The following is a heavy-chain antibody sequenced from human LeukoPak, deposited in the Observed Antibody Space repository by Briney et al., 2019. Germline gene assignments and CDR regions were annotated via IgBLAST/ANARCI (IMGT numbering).Heavy chain of an antibody. CDR2: IKPNGSGK. CDR3: SSQPAVLDLDC. CDR1: GFAFSSYW. J-gene: IGHJ4*02. Sequence: GGSLRLSCAASGFAFSSYWMTWVRQAPGKGLEWVANIKPNGSGKSYVDSVKGRFTISRDNAKNSLYLQMRGLRVEDTAVYYCSSQPAVLDLDCWGQGALVTVSS. D-gene: IGHD2/OR15-2a*01. V-gene: IGHV3-7*01.